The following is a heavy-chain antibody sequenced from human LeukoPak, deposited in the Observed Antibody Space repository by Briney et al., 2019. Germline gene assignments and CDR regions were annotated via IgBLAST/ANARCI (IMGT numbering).Heavy chain of an antibody. CDR1: GFTFSSYS. V-gene: IGHV3-23*01. Sequence: PGGSLRLSCAASGFTFSSYSMNWVRQAPGKGLEWVSAISGSGGSTYYADSVKGRFTISRDNFKNTLYLQMNSLRAEDTAVYYCAKEGYYDSSGLIDYWGQGTLVTVSS. CDR3: AKEGYYDSSGLIDY. D-gene: IGHD3-22*01. J-gene: IGHJ4*02. CDR2: ISGSGGST.